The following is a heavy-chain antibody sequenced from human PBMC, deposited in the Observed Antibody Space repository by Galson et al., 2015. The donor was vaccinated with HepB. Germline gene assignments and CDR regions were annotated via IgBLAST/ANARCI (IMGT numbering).Heavy chain of an antibody. CDR3: ARESSSWAGGHYFDY. Sequence: CPISGDSVSSNSAPWNWIRQSPSRGLEWLGRTYYRSKWYNDYAVSVKSRITINPDTSKDQFSLQLNSVTPEDTAVYYCARESSSWAGGHYFDYWGQGTLVTVSS. CDR2: TYYRSKWYN. J-gene: IGHJ4*02. CDR1: GDSVSSNSAP. V-gene: IGHV6-1*01. D-gene: IGHD6-13*01.